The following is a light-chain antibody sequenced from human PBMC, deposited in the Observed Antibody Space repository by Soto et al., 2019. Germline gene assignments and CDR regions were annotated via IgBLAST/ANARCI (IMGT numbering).Light chain of an antibody. CDR1: TSDVGAYNY. CDR3: SSYTGNNTAV. Sequence: QSALTQPASVSGSPGQSVSISCTGSTSDVGAYNYVAWYQHKPGKAPRLLIYEVDHRPSGISPRFSGSKSGNTASLTISGLQTDDEADYYCSSYTGNNTAVFGGGTKVTVL. V-gene: IGLV2-14*01. J-gene: IGLJ3*02. CDR2: EVD.